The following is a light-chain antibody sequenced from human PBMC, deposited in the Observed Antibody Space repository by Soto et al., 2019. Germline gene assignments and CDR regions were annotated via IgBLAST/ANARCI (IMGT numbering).Light chain of an antibody. CDR1: QGISSY. Sequence: DIQLTQSPSILSASVGDRVTITCRASQGISSYLAWYQQKPGQAPKLLIYAASTLQSGVPSRFSGSGSGTEFTLTISSLQPEDFATYYCQQLNSYPITFGQGTRLESK. CDR3: QQLNSYPIT. CDR2: AAS. J-gene: IGKJ5*01. V-gene: IGKV1-9*01.